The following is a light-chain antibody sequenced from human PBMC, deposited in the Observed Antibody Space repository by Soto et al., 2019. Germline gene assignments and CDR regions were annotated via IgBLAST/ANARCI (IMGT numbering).Light chain of an antibody. J-gene: IGKJ1*01. CDR2: DAS. CDR1: QSVSSY. Sequence: EIVLTQSPATLSLSPGERATLSCRASQSVSSYLAWHQQKPGQAPRLLIYDASNRATGIPARFSGSGSGTEFTLTISSLQSEDFAVYYCQQYNNWPPWTFGQGTKVDIK. CDR3: QQYNNWPPWT. V-gene: IGKV3-11*01.